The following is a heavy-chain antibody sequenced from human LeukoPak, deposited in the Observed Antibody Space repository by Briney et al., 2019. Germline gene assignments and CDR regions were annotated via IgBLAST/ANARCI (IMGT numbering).Heavy chain of an antibody. V-gene: IGHV3-23*01. D-gene: IGHD3-22*01. CDR3: AKLRDSSGYYET. CDR2: ISGSGVST. J-gene: IGHJ4*02. Sequence: GSLRLSCAASGFTFSSHAMSWLRQAPGKGLEWASVISGSGVSTNYADSVKGRFPISRDNSKNTLYLQMNSLRAEDTAVYYCAKLRDSSGYYETWGQGTLVTVSS. CDR1: GFTFSSHA.